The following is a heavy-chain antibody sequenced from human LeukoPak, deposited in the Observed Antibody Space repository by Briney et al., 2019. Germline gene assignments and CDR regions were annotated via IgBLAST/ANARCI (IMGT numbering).Heavy chain of an antibody. CDR2: IYYSGST. CDR3: ARLNSLGYSSGWYPDY. CDR1: GGSISSSSYY. D-gene: IGHD6-19*01. Sequence: SETLSLTCTVSGGSISSSSYYWGWIRQPPGKGLEWIGSIYYSGSTYYNPSLKSRVTISVDTSKNQFSLKLSSVTAADTAVYYCARLNSLGYSSGWYPDYWGQGTLVTVSS. V-gene: IGHV4-39*01. J-gene: IGHJ4*02.